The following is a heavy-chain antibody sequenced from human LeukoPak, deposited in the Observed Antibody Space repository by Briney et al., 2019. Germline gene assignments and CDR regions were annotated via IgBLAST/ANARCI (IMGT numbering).Heavy chain of an antibody. CDR1: GFPFSSYA. Sequence: GRSLRLSCAASGFPFSSYAMNWVRQAPGKGLEWVSIIFGSGDTTYYADSVKGRFTVSRDNSKNMLYLQMNSLRAEDTAVYYCAQTATDYWGQGTLVTVSS. D-gene: IGHD2-15*01. CDR2: IFGSGDTT. V-gene: IGHV3-23*01. J-gene: IGHJ4*02. CDR3: AQTATDY.